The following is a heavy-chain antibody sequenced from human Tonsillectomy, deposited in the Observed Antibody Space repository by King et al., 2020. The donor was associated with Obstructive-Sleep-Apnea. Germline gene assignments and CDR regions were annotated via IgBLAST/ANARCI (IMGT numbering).Heavy chain of an antibody. Sequence: QLQESGPGLVKPSETLSLTCSVSGYSISSGYFWGWIRQPPGKGLEWIGSIYHSGNTYYNPSLKSRVTKSVDTSKNQFSLKLSSVTAADTAVYYCARDPAFAGSSGQSGDYWGQGTLVTVSS. V-gene: IGHV4-38-2*02. CDR1: GYSISSGYF. CDR2: IYHSGNT. CDR3: ARDPAFAGSSGQSGDY. J-gene: IGHJ4*02. D-gene: IGHD6-19*01.